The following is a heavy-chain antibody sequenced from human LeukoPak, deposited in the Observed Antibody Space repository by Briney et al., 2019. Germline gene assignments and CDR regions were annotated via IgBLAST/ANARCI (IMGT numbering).Heavy chain of an antibody. D-gene: IGHD3-10*01. CDR3: ASRSGSFSDALDI. Sequence: PSETLSLTCTVSGGSIRSYYWGWPRQPPGKGLEWIGYIHYSESTKYNPSLKSRVTMSVDTSKNQFSLKLSSVTAADTAVDYCASRSGSFSDALDIWGQGTLVTVSS. V-gene: IGHV4-59*08. J-gene: IGHJ3*02. CDR1: GGSIRSYY. CDR2: IHYSEST.